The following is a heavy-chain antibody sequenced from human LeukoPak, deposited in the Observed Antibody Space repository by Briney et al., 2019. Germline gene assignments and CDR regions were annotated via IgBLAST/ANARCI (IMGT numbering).Heavy chain of an antibody. D-gene: IGHD6-19*01. V-gene: IGHV3-33*01. J-gene: IGHJ6*02. CDR2: IRSDASNK. CDR3: ARVTIAVAGGQIYYYGMDV. Sequence: GGSLRLSCAASGFNFRNYDMHRVRQAPGKGLEWVASIRSDASNKYYADSVKGRFTISRDNAKNTLFLQMNSLRAEDTAVYYCARVTIAVAGGQIYYYGMDVWGQGTTVTVSS. CDR1: GFNFRNYD.